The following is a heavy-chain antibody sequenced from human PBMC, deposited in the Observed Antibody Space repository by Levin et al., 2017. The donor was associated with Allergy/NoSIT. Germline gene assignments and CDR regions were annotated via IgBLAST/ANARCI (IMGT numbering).Heavy chain of an antibody. CDR2: ISGSGNTI. Sequence: GGSLRLSCAASGFAFSSYGMNWVRQAPGKGLECLFFISGSGNTIYNVDSVKGRFTISRDNAKNSLYVQMNSLKAEDSAIYYCARAKDFGAFDIWGRGTLVTVSS. V-gene: IGHV3-48*01. CDR1: GFAFSSYG. CDR3: ARAKDFGAFDI. J-gene: IGHJ3*02. D-gene: IGHD3-3*01.